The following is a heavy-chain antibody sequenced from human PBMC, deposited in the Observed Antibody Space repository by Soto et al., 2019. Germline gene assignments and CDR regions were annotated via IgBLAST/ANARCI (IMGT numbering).Heavy chain of an antibody. Sequence: GGSLRLSCAASGFTFSSYWMHWVRQAPGKGLVWVSRINSDGSSTSYADSVKGRFTISRDNAKNTLYLQMNSLRAEDTAVYYCASSPSSWYYYYGMDVWGQGTTVTVSS. CDR3: ASSPSSWYYYYGMDV. D-gene: IGHD6-13*01. CDR2: INSDGSST. J-gene: IGHJ6*02. CDR1: GFTFSSYW. V-gene: IGHV3-74*01.